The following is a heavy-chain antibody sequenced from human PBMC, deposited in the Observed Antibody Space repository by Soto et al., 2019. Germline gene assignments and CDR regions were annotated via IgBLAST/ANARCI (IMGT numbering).Heavy chain of an antibody. Sequence: QVQLQESGPGLVRPSQTLSLTCTVSGGSITNGDYYWNWIRQHPGKGLEWIGYINYRGTTFYNPSLKSRVFISVETSKNQFSLNLSSVTAADTAVYFCARDAPGEGPYWGQGTLVTVSS. CDR1: GGSITNGDYY. V-gene: IGHV4-31*03. D-gene: IGHD2-2*01. J-gene: IGHJ4*02. CDR2: INYRGTT. CDR3: ARDAPGEGPY.